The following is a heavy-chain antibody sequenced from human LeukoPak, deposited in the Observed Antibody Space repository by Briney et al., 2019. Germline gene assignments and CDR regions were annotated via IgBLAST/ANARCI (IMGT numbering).Heavy chain of an antibody. CDR3: ARDKVDIVVVPAATSTPRFDY. Sequence: GGSLRLSCAASGFTFSDYYMSWIRQAPGKGLEWVSYISSSSSYTNYADSAKGRFTISRDNAKNSLFLQMNSLRAEDTAVYYCARDKVDIVVVPAATSTPRFDYWGQGTLVTVSS. J-gene: IGHJ4*02. CDR2: ISSSSSYT. CDR1: GFTFSDYY. V-gene: IGHV3-11*06. D-gene: IGHD2-2*01.